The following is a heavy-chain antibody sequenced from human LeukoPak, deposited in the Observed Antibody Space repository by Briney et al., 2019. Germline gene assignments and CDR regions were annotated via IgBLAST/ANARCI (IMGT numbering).Heavy chain of an antibody. CDR2: INWNSDSI. V-gene: IGHV3-9*01. J-gene: IGHJ3*02. CDR1: GFTFDDYA. CDR3: AKDIRIAVAVYAFDI. Sequence: EPGGSLRLSCAVSGFTFDDYAMHWVRQVPGKGLEWVSGINWNSDSIGYADSVKGRFTISRDNAKNSLYLQMNSLRAEDTALYYCAKDIRIAVAVYAFDIWGQGTMVTVSS. D-gene: IGHD6-19*01.